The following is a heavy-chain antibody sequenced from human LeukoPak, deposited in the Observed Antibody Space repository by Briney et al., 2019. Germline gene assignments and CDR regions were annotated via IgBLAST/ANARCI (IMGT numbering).Heavy chain of an antibody. CDR3: ARVATIYYDSSVGPFDI. V-gene: IGHV1-46*01. J-gene: IGHJ4*02. CDR2: INPSGGST. D-gene: IGHD3-22*01. CDR1: GYTFTSHF. Sequence: ASVKVSCKASGYTFTSHFMHWMRQATGQGLEWMGIINPSGGSTNYAQKFQGRLTMTRDMSTSTVYMELSSLRSEDTAVYYCARVATIYYDSSVGPFDIWGQGTLVTVSS.